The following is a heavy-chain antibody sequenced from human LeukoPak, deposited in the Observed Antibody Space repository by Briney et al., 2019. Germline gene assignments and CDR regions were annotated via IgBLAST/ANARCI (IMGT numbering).Heavy chain of an antibody. D-gene: IGHD4-17*01. CDR3: ARNGDYVSVNYYYGMDV. CDR1: GYTLTSYG. J-gene: IGHJ6*02. CDR2: ISAYNGNT. V-gene: IGHV1-18*01. Sequence: ASVKVSCKASGYTLTSYGISWVRQAPGQGLEWMGWISAYNGNTNYAQKLQGRVTMTTDTSTSTAYMELRSLRSDDTAVYYCARNGDYVSVNYYYGMDVWGQGTTVTVSS.